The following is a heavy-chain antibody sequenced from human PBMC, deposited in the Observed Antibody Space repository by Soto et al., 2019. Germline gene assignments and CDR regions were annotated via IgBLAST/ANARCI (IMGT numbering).Heavy chain of an antibody. CDR3: AKVPITMIVVAMTYFDY. CDR2: ISGSGGST. J-gene: IGHJ4*02. V-gene: IGHV3-23*01. D-gene: IGHD3-22*01. CDR1: GFTFSSYA. Sequence: HPGGSLRLSCAASGFTFSSYAMSWVRQAPGKGLEWVSAISGSGGSTYYADSVKGRFTISRDNSKNTLYLQMNSLRAEDTAVYYCAKVPITMIVVAMTYFDYWGQGTLVTVSS.